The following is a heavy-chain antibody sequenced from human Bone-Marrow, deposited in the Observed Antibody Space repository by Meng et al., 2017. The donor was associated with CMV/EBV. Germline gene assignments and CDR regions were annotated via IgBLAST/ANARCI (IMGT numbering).Heavy chain of an antibody. J-gene: IGHJ6*02. CDR3: ASYYYYGMDV. V-gene: IGHV4-39*07. CDR1: GGSISSSSYY. Sequence: GSLRLSCTVSGGSISSSSYYWGWIRQPPGKGLEWIGSIYYSGSTNYNPSLKSRVTISVDTSKNQFSLKLSSVTAADTAVYYCASYYYYGMDVWGQGTTVTVSS. CDR2: IYYSGST.